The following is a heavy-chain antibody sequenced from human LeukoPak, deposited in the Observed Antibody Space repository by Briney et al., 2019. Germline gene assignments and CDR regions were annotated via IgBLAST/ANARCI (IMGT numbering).Heavy chain of an antibody. CDR1: GYSFTSHY. V-gene: IGHV5-51*01. J-gene: IGHJ4*02. D-gene: IGHD1-14*01. Sequence: GESLKISCKGFGYSFTSHYIARVRQMPGTGLEWMGLIRHGGSDIKYSPSFQGQVTFSVDNSINTAYLQWSSLKASDSALYYCARGDHLDSWGQGTLVTVSS. CDR2: IRHGGSDI. CDR3: ARGDHLDS.